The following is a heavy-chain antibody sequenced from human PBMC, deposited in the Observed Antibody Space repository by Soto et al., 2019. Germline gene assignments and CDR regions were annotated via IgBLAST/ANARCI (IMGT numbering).Heavy chain of an antibody. CDR1: GGSISSYY. CDR3: ARHYDSSGYLFLYYYYGMDV. D-gene: IGHD3-22*01. J-gene: IGHJ6*04. CDR2: IYYSGST. Sequence: SSETLSLTCTVSGGSISSYYWSWIRQPPGKGLEWIGYIYYSGSTNYNPSLKSRVTISVDTSKNQFSLKLSSVTAADTAVYYCARHYDSSGYLFLYYYYGMDVWGKGTTVT. V-gene: IGHV4-59*08.